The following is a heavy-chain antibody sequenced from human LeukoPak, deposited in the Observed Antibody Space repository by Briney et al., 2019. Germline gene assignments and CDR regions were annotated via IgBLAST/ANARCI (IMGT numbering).Heavy chain of an antibody. V-gene: IGHV3-21*01. D-gene: IGHD2-8*01. J-gene: IGHJ4*02. CDR3: ARGQNGFDY. CDR2: LSASTTYI. Sequence: GGSLRLSCAASGFTFSGYNMNWVRQAPGKGLEWVSSLSASTTYIYYADSVKGRFTISRDNAKNSLYLQMNSLRGGDTAVYYCARGQNGFDYWGQGTLVTVSS. CDR1: GFTFSGYN.